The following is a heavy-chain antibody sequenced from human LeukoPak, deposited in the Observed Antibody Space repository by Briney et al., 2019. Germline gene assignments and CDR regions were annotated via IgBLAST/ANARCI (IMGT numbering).Heavy chain of an antibody. CDR1: GFTFSDYY. D-gene: IGHD3-22*01. J-gene: IGHJ3*02. CDR3: ARDRSDSSGPDAFDI. CDR2: ISSSGSTI. V-gene: IGHV3-11*01. Sequence: SPGGSLRLSCAASGFTFSDYYMSWIRQAPGKGLEWVSYISSSGSTIYYADSVKGRFTISRDNAKNSLYLQMNSLRAEDTAVYYCARDRSDSSGPDAFDIWGQGTMVTVSS.